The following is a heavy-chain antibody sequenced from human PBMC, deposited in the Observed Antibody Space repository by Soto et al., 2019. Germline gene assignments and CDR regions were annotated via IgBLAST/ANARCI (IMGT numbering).Heavy chain of an antibody. Sequence: QVQLVQSGAEEKKPGASVKVSCKASGYTFTSYAMHWVRQAPGQRLEWMGWINAGNGNTKYSQKFQGRVTITRDTSASTAYMELSSRRSEDTAVYYCAMSSGYYFIDDYWGQGTLVTVSS. CDR2: INAGNGNT. CDR3: AMSSGYYFIDDY. J-gene: IGHJ4*02. CDR1: GYTFTSYA. V-gene: IGHV1-3*05. D-gene: IGHD3-22*01.